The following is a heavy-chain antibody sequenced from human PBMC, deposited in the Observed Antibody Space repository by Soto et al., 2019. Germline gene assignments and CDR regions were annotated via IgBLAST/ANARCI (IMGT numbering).Heavy chain of an antibody. J-gene: IGHJ4*02. CDR2: IYYSGST. CDR1: GGSISSYY. Sequence: SETLSLTCTVSGGSISSYYWSWIRQPPGKGLEWIGYIYYSGSTNYNPSLKSRVTVSVDTSKNQFSLKLSSVTAADTAVYYCARVRSSSAGECSDYWGQGTLVTVSS. D-gene: IGHD6-6*01. V-gene: IGHV4-59*01. CDR3: ARVRSSSAGECSDY.